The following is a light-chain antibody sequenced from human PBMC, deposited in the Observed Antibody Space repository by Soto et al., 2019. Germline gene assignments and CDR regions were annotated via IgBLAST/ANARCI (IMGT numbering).Light chain of an antibody. CDR1: SSDIGGYNY. Sequence: QSALTQPASVSGSPGQSITISCTGSSSDIGGYNYVSWYQQYPGEAPKLLIYEVAHRPSGVSSRFSGSKSGDTASLTISALQAEDEADYYCSSYKTTSLPFVFGTGTKVTVL. V-gene: IGLV2-14*01. J-gene: IGLJ1*01. CDR2: EVA. CDR3: SSYKTTSLPFV.